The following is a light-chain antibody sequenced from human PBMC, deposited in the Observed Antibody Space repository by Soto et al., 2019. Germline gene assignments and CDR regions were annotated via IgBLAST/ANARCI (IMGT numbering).Light chain of an antibody. J-gene: IGKJ5*01. Sequence: EIVMTQSPATLSLSPGERATLSCRASQSVNSKLAWYQQKPGQSPRLVIYHASTRATGIPARSSGSGSGTEFTLTISSLQSEDFAVYYCQEYNNWPLLTFGQGTRLEIK. CDR2: HAS. CDR1: QSVNSK. CDR3: QEYNNWPLLT. V-gene: IGKV3D-15*01.